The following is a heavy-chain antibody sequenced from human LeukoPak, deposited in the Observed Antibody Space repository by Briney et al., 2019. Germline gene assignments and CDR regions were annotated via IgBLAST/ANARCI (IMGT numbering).Heavy chain of an antibody. J-gene: IGHJ6*02. CDR3: AKDLLGKYGMDV. V-gene: IGHV3-9*01. Sequence: PGGSLRLSCAASGFTFSTNAMSWVRQAPGKGLEWVSGISWNSGSIGYADSVRGRFTISRDNAKNSLYLQMNSLRAEDTALYYCAKDLLGKYGMDVWGQGTTVTVSS. CDR1: GFTFSTNA. CDR2: ISWNSGSI. D-gene: IGHD3-16*01.